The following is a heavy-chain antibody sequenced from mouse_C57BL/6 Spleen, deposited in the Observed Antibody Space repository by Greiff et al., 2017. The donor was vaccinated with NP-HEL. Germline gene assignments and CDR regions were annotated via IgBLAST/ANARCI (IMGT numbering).Heavy chain of an antibody. CDR1: GFNIKDYY. V-gene: IGHV14-2*01. J-gene: IGHJ1*03. Sequence: VQLQQSGAELVKPGASVKLSCTASGFNIKDYYMHWVKQRTEQGLEWIGRIDPEDGETNYAPKFQGKATITADTSSNTAYLQLSSLTSEDTAVYDCAQYDSSRSWYFDVWGKGTTVTVSS. CDR3: AQYDSSRSWYFDV. D-gene: IGHD1-1*01. CDR2: IDPEDGET.